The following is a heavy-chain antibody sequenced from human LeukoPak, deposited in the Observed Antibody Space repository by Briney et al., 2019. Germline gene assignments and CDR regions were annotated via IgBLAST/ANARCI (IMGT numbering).Heavy chain of an antibody. D-gene: IGHD1-1*01. CDR3: ARHVGGTTYDY. J-gene: IGHJ4*02. Sequence: SETLSLTCTVSGGSISSYYWSWIRQPPGKGLEWIGYIHYSGSTNYNPSLKSRVTVSVDTSKNQFSLKVSSVTAADTAVYYCARHVGGTTYDYWGQGTLVTVSS. V-gene: IGHV4-59*08. CDR1: GGSISSYY. CDR2: IHYSGST.